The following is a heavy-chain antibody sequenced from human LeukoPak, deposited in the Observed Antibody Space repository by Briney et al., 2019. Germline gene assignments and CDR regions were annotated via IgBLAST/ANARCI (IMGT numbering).Heavy chain of an antibody. CDR1: GFTFSSYA. D-gene: IGHD5-18*01. Sequence: GGSLRLSCAASGFTFSSYAMHWVRQAPGKGLEWVADISYDGSNKYYADSVKGRFTISRDNSKNTLYLQMNSLRAEDTAVYYCARVDTASGKDYWGQGTLVTVSS. CDR3: ARVDTASGKDY. J-gene: IGHJ4*02. V-gene: IGHV3-30*04. CDR2: ISYDGSNK.